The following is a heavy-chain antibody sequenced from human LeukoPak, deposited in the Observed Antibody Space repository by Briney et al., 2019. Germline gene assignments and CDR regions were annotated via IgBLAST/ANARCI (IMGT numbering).Heavy chain of an antibody. CDR2: IYSGGST. CDR1: GFTVSSNY. CDR3: ARAGVDTSGYYYQGFDY. V-gene: IGHV3-53*01. J-gene: IGHJ4*02. Sequence: GGSLRLSCAASGFTVSSNYMSWVRLAPGKGLEWVSVIYSGGSTYYADSVKGRFTISRDNSKNTLYLQMNSLRAEDTAVYYCARAGVDTSGYYYQGFDYWGQGTLVTVSS. D-gene: IGHD3-3*01.